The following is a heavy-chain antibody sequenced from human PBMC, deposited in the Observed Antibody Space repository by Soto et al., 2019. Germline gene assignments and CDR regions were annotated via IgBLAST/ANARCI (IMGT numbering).Heavy chain of an antibody. J-gene: IGHJ4*02. CDR2: IYWDDSK. Sequence: QITLKESGPTLVRPTQTLTLTCAFSGFSLSTSGVGVGWIRQPPGKALEWLAVIYWDDSKHYSPSLRSRLTIPKDTSKNQVVLTMTNMHPMDTGTYYCAHKGPEDWPLDYWGQGTLVTVSS. CDR3: AHKGPEDWPLDY. CDR1: GFSLSTSGVG. D-gene: IGHD3-9*01. V-gene: IGHV2-5*02.